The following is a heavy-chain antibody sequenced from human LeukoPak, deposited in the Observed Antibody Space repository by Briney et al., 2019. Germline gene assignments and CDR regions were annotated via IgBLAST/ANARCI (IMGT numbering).Heavy chain of an antibody. V-gene: IGHV4-61*03. Sequence: SETLSLTCTVSGGSISSGDYYWSWIRQPPGKGLEWIGYIYYTGTTNYNPSLKSRVTISVDTSKTHFSLTLTSVTAADTAVYYCATEAAGSGAFDYWGQGTLVTVSS. CDR3: ATEAAGSGAFDY. J-gene: IGHJ4*02. CDR1: GGSISSGDYY. D-gene: IGHD6-25*01. CDR2: IYYTGTT.